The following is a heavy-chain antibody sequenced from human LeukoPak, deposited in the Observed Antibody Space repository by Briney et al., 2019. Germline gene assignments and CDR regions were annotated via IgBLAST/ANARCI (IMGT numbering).Heavy chain of an antibody. J-gene: IGHJ4*02. D-gene: IGHD3-22*01. V-gene: IGHV3-9*01. Sequence: GGSLRLSCAASGFTFDDYAMHWVRQAPGKGLEWVSGISWNSGSIGYADSVKGRFTISRDNAKNSLYLQMNSLRAEDTALYYCAKDGGGYYYDSSGSNFDYWGQGTLVTASS. CDR2: ISWNSGSI. CDR1: GFTFDDYA. CDR3: AKDGGGYYYDSSGSNFDY.